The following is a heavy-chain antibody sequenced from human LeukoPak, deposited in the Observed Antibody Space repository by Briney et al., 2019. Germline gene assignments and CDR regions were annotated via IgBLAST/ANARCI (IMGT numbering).Heavy chain of an antibody. J-gene: IGHJ4*02. CDR1: GYTFTDYY. Sequence: ASVKVSCKVSGYTFTDYYMHWVQQAPGKGLEWMGLVDPEDGETIYAEKFQGRVTIIADTSTDTAYMELSSLRSEDTAVYYCATVEFFGIVGGFDYWGQGTLVTVSS. CDR3: ATVEFFGIVGGFDY. V-gene: IGHV1-69-2*01. D-gene: IGHD3-22*01. CDR2: VDPEDGET.